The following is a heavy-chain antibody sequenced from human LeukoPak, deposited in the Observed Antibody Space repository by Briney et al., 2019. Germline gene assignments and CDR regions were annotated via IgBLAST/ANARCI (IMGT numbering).Heavy chain of an antibody. CDR2: IIPILALA. CDR3: ARDNSGTSGFDY. CDR1: GGTFSSSA. V-gene: IGHV1-69*04. J-gene: IGHJ4*02. Sequence: SVKVSCKASGGTFSSSAFSWVRQAPGQGLEWMGRIIPILALANYAPNFQGRVTITADKSTSTAYMELSSLRSEDTAVYYCARDNSGTSGFDYWGQGTLVTISS. D-gene: IGHD1-26*01.